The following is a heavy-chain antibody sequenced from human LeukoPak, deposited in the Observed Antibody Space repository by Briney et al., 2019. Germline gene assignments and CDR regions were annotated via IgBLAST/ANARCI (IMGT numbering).Heavy chain of an antibody. Sequence: SGGSLRLSCAASGFTFRGYNLNWVRQAPGKGLEWVSGISSSSSYIYYADSVKGRFTISRDNAKNSLYLQMNSLRAEDTAVYYCARDEGGSYPGGLFDYWGQGALVTVSS. V-gene: IGHV3-21*01. D-gene: IGHD1-26*01. J-gene: IGHJ4*02. CDR3: ARDEGGSYPGGLFDY. CDR2: ISSSSSYI. CDR1: GFTFRGYN.